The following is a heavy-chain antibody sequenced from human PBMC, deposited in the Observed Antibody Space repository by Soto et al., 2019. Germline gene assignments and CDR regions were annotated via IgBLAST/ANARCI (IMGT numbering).Heavy chain of an antibody. CDR2: IIPILGIA. J-gene: IGHJ4*02. Sequence: QVQLVQSGAEVKKPGSSVKVSCKASGGTFSSYIISWVRQAPGQGLEWMGRIIPILGIANYAQKFQGRVTITADKSTSTAYMALSSLRSEDTAVYYCARFPQTAIVGAAYFDYWGQGNLVTVSS. V-gene: IGHV1-69*02. CDR3: ARFPQTAIVGAAYFDY. D-gene: IGHD1-26*01. CDR1: GGTFSSYI.